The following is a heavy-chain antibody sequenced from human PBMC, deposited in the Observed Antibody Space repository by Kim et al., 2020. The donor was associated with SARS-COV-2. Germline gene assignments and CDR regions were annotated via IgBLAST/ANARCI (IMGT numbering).Heavy chain of an antibody. V-gene: IGHV4-59*13. CDR2: IYYSGST. D-gene: IGHD6-6*01. J-gene: IGHJ6*02. Sequence: SETLSLTCTVSGGSISSYYWSWIRQPPGKGLEWIGYIYYSGSTNYNPSLKSRVTISVDTSKNQFSLKLSSVTAADPAVYYCARVGAAPYYYYGMDVWGQG. CDR1: GGSISSYY. CDR3: ARVGAAPYYYYGMDV.